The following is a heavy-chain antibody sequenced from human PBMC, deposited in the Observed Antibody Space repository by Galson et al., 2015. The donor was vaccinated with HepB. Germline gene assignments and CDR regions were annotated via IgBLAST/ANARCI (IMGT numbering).Heavy chain of an antibody. V-gene: IGHV3-23*01. CDR2: IMGSDDST. Sequence: SLRLSCAASGFAFHSHAMSWVRQAPGRGLEWISGIMGSDDSTFYGDSVKGRFTVSRDNANNMLYLQMDSLRAEDAGLYFCAKGYGIFDSWGPGILITVSA. D-gene: IGHD5-18*01. CDR3: AKGYGIFDS. J-gene: IGHJ5*01. CDR1: GFAFHSHA.